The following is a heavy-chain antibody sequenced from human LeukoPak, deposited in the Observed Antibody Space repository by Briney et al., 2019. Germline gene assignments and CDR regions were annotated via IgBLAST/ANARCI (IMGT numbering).Heavy chain of an antibody. CDR2: INHSGST. D-gene: IGHD5-18*01. J-gene: IGHJ4*02. V-gene: IGHV4-34*01. CDR3: ARGAHSYEVDDTFDY. CDR1: GGSFSGYY. Sequence: PSETLSLTCAVYGGSFSGYYWSWIRQPPGKGLEWIGEINHSGSTNYNPSLKSRVTISVDTSKNQFSLKLSSVTAADTAVYYCARGAHSYEVDDTFDYWGQGTLVTVSS.